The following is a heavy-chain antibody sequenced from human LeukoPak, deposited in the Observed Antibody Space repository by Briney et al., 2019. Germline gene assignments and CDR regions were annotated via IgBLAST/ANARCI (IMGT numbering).Heavy chain of an antibody. Sequence: GGSLRLSCAAAGFTFSSYWRHWVRQAPGKGLVWGSRINTDGSSTSYADSVKGQFTLSRDNAKNTLYLQMNSLRAEDTALYYCARDLGAYYDSSDNWFGPWDKGTLVTVSS. V-gene: IGHV3-74*01. D-gene: IGHD3-22*01. CDR1: GFTFSSYW. J-gene: IGHJ5*02. CDR2: INTDGSST. CDR3: ARDLGAYYDSSDNWFGP.